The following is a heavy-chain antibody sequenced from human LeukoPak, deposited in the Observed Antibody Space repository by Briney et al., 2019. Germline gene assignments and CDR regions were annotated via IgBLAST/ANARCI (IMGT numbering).Heavy chain of an antibody. CDR1: GFTFDSYG. CDR3: ARGPPPFHCGSGSWVDV. V-gene: IGHV3-53*01. Sequence: GGSLRLSCAVSGFTFDSYGMHCVRQAPGKGLEWVSVIYSGGSTYYADSVKGRFTISRDNSKNTLYLQMNSLRAEDTAVYYCARGPPPFHCGSGSWVDVWGQGTTVTVSS. D-gene: IGHD3-10*01. CDR2: IYSGGST. J-gene: IGHJ6*02.